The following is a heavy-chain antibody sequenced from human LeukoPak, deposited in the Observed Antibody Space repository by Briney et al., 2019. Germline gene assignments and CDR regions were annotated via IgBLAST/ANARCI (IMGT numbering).Heavy chain of an antibody. V-gene: IGHV4-4*07. Sequence: NPSETLSLTCTVSGGSISSYYWSWIRQPPGKGLEWIGRIYTSGSTNYNPSLKSRVTMSVDTSKNQFSLKLSSVTAADTAVYYCARGDIVVVPAALDVWGKGTTVTVSS. D-gene: IGHD2-2*01. CDR2: IYTSGST. J-gene: IGHJ6*04. CDR3: ARGDIVVVPAALDV. CDR1: GGSISSYY.